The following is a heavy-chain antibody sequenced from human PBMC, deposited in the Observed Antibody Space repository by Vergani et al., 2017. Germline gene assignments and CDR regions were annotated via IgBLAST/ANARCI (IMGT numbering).Heavy chain of an antibody. J-gene: IGHJ4*02. CDR2: INHSGST. V-gene: IGHV4-39*07. Sequence: QVQLQESGPGLVKPSQTLSLTCTVSGGSISSGGYYWGWIRQPPGKGLEWIGEINHSGSTNYNPSLKSRVTISVDTSKNQFSLKLSSVTAADTAVYYCARMAQWLVSRGYFDYWGQGTLVTVSS. CDR3: ARMAQWLVSRGYFDY. CDR1: GGSISSGGYY. D-gene: IGHD6-19*01.